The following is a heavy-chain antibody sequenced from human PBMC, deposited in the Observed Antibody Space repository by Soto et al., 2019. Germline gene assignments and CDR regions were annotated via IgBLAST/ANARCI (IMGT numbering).Heavy chain of an antibody. Sequence: QVQLQESGPGLVKPSETLSLTCTVSGGSVSSGNYYWSWIRQPPGEGLEWIGYFYYTGSINYNPSLKSRVTISIDASKIPFSLRLSSVTAADTAVYYCARSMLYSDGSNYSPFDYWGQGTLVTVSS. CDR1: GGSVSSGNYY. CDR3: ARSMLYSDGSNYSPFDY. CDR2: FYYTGSI. J-gene: IGHJ4*02. D-gene: IGHD3-22*01. V-gene: IGHV4-61*01.